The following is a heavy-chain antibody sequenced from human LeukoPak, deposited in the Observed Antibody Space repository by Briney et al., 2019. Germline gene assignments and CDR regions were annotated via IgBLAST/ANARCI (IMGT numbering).Heavy chain of an antibody. CDR1: GYTFTSYG. CDR3: ARDPHEFSSGWSHFEY. J-gene: IGHJ4*02. D-gene: IGHD6-19*01. V-gene: IGHV1-18*01. Sequence: ASVRVSCKASGYTFTSYGISWVRQAPGQGLEWMGWINTYNGNTNYAQKLQGRVTMTTDTSTSTADMELRSLRSDDTAVYYCARDPHEFSSGWSHFEYWGQGTLVTVSS. CDR2: INTYNGNT.